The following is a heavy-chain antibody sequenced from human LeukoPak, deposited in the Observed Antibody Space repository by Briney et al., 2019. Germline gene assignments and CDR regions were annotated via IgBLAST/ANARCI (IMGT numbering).Heavy chain of an antibody. CDR2: ISSSGSII. D-gene: IGHD2-2*01. CDR1: GFTFSDKY. CDR3: AKNQLGGAFDI. V-gene: IGHV3-11*04. Sequence: GGSLRLSCAASGFTFSDKYMSWIRQAPGKGLEWVSYISSSGSIIYCADSVKGRFTISRDNSKNTLYLQMNSLRAEDTAVYYCAKNQLGGAFDIWGQGTMVTVSS. J-gene: IGHJ3*02.